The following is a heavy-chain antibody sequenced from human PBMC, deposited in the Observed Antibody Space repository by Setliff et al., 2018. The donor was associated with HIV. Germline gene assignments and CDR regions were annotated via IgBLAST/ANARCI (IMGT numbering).Heavy chain of an antibody. CDR3: ARHVDYYNFRSGYHY. CDR2: INHSGST. J-gene: IGHJ4*02. V-gene: IGHV4-38-2*01. CDR1: GYSISSGCY. D-gene: IGHD3-3*01. Sequence: SETLSLTCAVSGYSISSGCYWGWIRQPPGKGLEWIGSINHSGSTYYNPSLKSRVTISVDTSKNQFSLKLSSVTAADTAVYYCARHVDYYNFRSGYHYWGQGTLVTVSS.